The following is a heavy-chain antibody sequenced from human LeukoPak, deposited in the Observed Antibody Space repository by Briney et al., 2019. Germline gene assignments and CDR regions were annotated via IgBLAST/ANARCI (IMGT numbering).Heavy chain of an antibody. V-gene: IGHV1-46*01. CDR1: GYTFTSYY. CDR3: AREIRSSPGTSLYYYYGMDV. J-gene: IGHJ6*02. Sequence: ASVKVSCKASGYTFTSYYMHWVRQAPGQGLEWMGIINNSGGSTSYAQKFQGRVTMTRDTSTSTVYMELSSLRSEDTAVYYCAREIRSSPGTSLYYYYGMDVWGQGTTVTVSS. CDR2: INNSGGST. D-gene: IGHD6-13*01.